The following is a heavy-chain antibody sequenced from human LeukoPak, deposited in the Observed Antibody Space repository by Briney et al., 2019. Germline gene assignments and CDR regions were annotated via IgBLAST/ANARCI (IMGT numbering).Heavy chain of an antibody. CDR1: GVSINTCCYY. D-gene: IGHD6-19*01. CDR3: ARGRSFSFDFDS. V-gene: IGHV4-61*01. J-gene: IGHJ4*02. Sequence: SETLCLTCAVSGVSINTCCYYWTWIRQPPGKGLEWIGYKYYSGSTRYNSSLRRRLSLSLDTSYNQFSLKLSSVTAADAAVYYCARGRSFSFDFDSWGQGTLVIVSS. CDR2: KYYSGST.